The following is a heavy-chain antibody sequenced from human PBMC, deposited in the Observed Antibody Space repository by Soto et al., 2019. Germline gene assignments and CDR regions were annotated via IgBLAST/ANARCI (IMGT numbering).Heavy chain of an antibody. V-gene: IGHV3-21*01. CDR2: ISSSGYI. CDR1: GFNFNSYT. D-gene: IGHD2-15*01. CDR3: ARDYSGGSSYPGMQV. J-gene: IGHJ6*01. Sequence: VGSLRLSCAASGFNFNSYTINCVRHAPGKRLEWLSSISSSGYIFSTDSVRGRFTISRDNAKNSVYLQINSLRAEDTAVYFCARDYSGGSSYPGMQVWGQGTTVNVS.